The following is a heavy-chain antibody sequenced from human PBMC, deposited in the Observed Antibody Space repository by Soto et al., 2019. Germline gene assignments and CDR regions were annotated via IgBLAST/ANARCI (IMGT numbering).Heavy chain of an antibody. CDR2: INHSGST. V-gene: IGHV4-34*01. Sequence: QVQLQQWGAGLLKPSETLSLTCAVYGGSFSGYYWSWIRQPPGKGLEWIGEINHSGSTNYNPSLKSRVTISVDTSKNQFSLKLSSVTAADTAVYYCARLVPDYDFWSGYRDDDGGAFDIWGQGTMVTVSS. J-gene: IGHJ3*02. CDR3: ARLVPDYDFWSGYRDDDGGAFDI. D-gene: IGHD3-3*01. CDR1: GGSFSGYY.